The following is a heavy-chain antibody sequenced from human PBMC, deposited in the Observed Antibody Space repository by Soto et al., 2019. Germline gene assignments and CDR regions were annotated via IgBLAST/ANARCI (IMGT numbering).Heavy chain of an antibody. Sequence: QLQLQESGSGLVKPSQTLSLTCAVSGGSISSGGYSWSWIRQPPGKGLEWIGYIYHSGSTYYNPSLKSRVTISVDRSKNQFSLKLSSVTAADTAVYYCARAQGVDTAMVNIFDYWGQGTLVTVSS. CDR3: ARAQGVDTAMVNIFDY. V-gene: IGHV4-30-2*01. CDR1: GGSISSGGYS. CDR2: IYHSGST. D-gene: IGHD5-18*01. J-gene: IGHJ4*02.